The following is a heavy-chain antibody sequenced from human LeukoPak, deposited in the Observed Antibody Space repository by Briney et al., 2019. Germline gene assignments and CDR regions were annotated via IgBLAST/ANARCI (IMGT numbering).Heavy chain of an antibody. V-gene: IGHV3-64*01. CDR2: ISSNGGST. J-gene: IGHJ4*02. D-gene: IGHD1-26*01. CDR1: GFTFSSYA. CDR3: AKDGSGRYLTYFDY. Sequence: GGSLRLSCAASGFTFSSYAMHWVRQAPGKGLEYVSAISSNGGSTYYANSVKGRFTISRDDSKNTLYLQMNSPRTDDTAVYYCAKDGSGRYLTYFDYWGQGTLVTVSS.